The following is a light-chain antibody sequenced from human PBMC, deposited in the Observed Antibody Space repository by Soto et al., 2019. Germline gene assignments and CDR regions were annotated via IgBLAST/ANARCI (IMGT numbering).Light chain of an antibody. CDR3: QQYNSYSPLT. Sequence: DIPMTQSPSTLSASVGDRVTITCRASQSISSWLAWYQQKPGKAPKRLISKASSLGSGVPSRFSGSGSGTEFTLPISSLPPDGFASYYCQQYNSYSPLTFGGGTKVDIK. CDR2: KAS. V-gene: IGKV1-5*03. J-gene: IGKJ4*01. CDR1: QSISSW.